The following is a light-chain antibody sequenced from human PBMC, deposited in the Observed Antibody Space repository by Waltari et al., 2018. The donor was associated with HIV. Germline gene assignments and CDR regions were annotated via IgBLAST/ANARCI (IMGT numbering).Light chain of an antibody. Sequence: ETLLTQSPATLAVSPGDRATLSCKPSPSAATNIAWYQQKPGQPIRLLIDGAPTTSTCVSGRLSGSGSGTDFTLTINNLQSDDSAVYVCPQYNSSPTFGQGTKVEV. CDR1: PSAATN. V-gene: IGKV3-15*01. CDR3: PQYNSSPT. J-gene: IGKJ2*01. CDR2: GAP.